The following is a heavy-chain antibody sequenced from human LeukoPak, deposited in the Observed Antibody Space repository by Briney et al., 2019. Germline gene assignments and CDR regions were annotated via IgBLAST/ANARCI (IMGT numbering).Heavy chain of an antibody. CDR2: VNTDGSSK. V-gene: IGHV3-74*01. J-gene: IGHJ4*02. D-gene: IGHD3-16*01. CDR3: AREHHDVLSRVGFDY. Sequence: GGSLRLSCAASGFTFSTYWMHWVRQAPGKGPMWVSRVNTDGSSKLYADSVKGRFTISRDSAKSTLYLEMNSLRVEDTAVYYCAREHHDVLSRVGFDYWGQGILVTVAS. CDR1: GFTFSTYW.